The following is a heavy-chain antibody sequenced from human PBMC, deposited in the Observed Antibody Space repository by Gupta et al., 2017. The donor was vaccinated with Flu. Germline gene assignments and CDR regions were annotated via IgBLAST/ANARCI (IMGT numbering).Heavy chain of an antibody. Sequence: EVQLVESGGGLVQPGGSVRLSCSASGFTFSSFGMHWVRQAPGKGLEYVSGISSDGDSTHYADSAKGRFSISRDNSRNTLFLQMSSLRAEDTAVYFCVKDQWITRNYYYGIDVWGQGTAVTVSS. J-gene: IGHJ6*02. V-gene: IGHV3-64D*08. CDR1: GFTFSSFG. D-gene: IGHD5-12*01. CDR2: ISSDGDST. CDR3: VKDQWITRNYYYGIDV.